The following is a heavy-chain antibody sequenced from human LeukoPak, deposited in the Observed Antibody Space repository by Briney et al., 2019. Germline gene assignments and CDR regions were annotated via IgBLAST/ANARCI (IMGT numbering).Heavy chain of an antibody. Sequence: PSETLSLTCTVSGGSMSSYYWSWIRQPPGKGLEWIGYIYYSGSTKYNPSLKSRVTISVDTSENQFSLKLSSVTAADTAVYYCARGARAGYNLEPFDYWGQGTLVTVSS. V-gene: IGHV4-59*08. D-gene: IGHD5-24*01. CDR3: ARGARAGYNLEPFDY. CDR2: IYYSGST. J-gene: IGHJ4*02. CDR1: GGSMSSYY.